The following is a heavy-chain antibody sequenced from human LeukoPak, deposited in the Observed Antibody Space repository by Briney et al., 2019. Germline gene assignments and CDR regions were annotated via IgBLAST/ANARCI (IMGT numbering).Heavy chain of an antibody. CDR3: ARGVGYCSSTSCYFMSQPYYMDV. Sequence: ASVKVSCKASGYTFTSYDINWVRQATGQGLEWMGWMNPNSGNTGYAQKFQGRVTMTRNTSISTAYMELSSLRSEDTAVYYCARGVGYCSSTSCYFMSQPYYMDVRGKGTTVTVSS. V-gene: IGHV1-8*01. CDR2: MNPNSGNT. J-gene: IGHJ6*03. CDR1: GYTFTSYD. D-gene: IGHD2-2*01.